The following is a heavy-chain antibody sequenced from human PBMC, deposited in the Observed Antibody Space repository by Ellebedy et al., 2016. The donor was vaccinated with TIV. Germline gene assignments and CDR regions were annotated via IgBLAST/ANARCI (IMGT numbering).Heavy chain of an antibody. CDR1: GFTFSDYF. V-gene: IGHV3-11*01. Sequence: PGGSLRLSCAGSGFTFSDYFMTWVRQAPGKGLEWISYITNTGSTIYYADSVKGRFTVARDNSKTSLFMQMNNLRGEDAAVYYCGRAREPGYFAYYYHGMDVWGQGTTVTVSS. CDR3: GRAREPGYFAYYYHGMDV. D-gene: IGHD3-9*01. J-gene: IGHJ6*02. CDR2: ITNTGSTI.